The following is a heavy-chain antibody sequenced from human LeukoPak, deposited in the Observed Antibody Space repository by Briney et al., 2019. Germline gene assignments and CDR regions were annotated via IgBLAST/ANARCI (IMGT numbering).Heavy chain of an antibody. CDR3: ARTSFRSNLGPVFDY. Sequence: SETLSLTCTVSGGSISSYYWSWIRQPPGKGLEWIGYIYYSGSTNYNPSLKSRVTISVDTSKNQFSLKLSSVTAADTAVYYCARTSFRSNLGPVFDYWGQGTLVTVSS. V-gene: IGHV4-59*08. CDR1: GGSISSYY. CDR2: IYYSGST. D-gene: IGHD1-26*01. J-gene: IGHJ4*02.